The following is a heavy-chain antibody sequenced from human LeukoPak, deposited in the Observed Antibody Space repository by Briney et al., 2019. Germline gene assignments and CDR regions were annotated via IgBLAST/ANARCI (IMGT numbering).Heavy chain of an antibody. J-gene: IGHJ4*02. D-gene: IGHD1-14*01. CDR2: INPSGEST. Sequence: GASVKVSCKASGYTFTSYSMHWVRQAPGQGLEWMGIINPSGESTSYVQKFQGRVTMTRDTSTSTVYMELSSLRSEDTAVYYCARDRNSHFDYWGQGTLVTVSS. CDR1: GYTFTSYS. V-gene: IGHV1-46*01. CDR3: ARDRNSHFDY.